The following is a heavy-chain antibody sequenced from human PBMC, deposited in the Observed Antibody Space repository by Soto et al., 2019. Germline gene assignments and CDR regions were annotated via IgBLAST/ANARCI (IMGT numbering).Heavy chain of an antibody. D-gene: IGHD3-22*01. V-gene: IGHV1-18*04. CDR3: AKLLLPYDYYDSSGIDY. Sequence: ASVKVSCKASGYTFTSYGISWVRQAPGQGLEWMGWISAYNGNTNYAQKLQGRVTMTTDTSTSTAYMELRSLRSDDTAVYYCAKLLLPYDYYDSSGIDYWGQGTLVTVSS. J-gene: IGHJ4*02. CDR2: ISAYNGNT. CDR1: GYTFTSYG.